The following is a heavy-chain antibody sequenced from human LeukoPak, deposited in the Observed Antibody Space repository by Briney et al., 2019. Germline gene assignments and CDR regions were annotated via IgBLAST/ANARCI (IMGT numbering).Heavy chain of an antibody. D-gene: IGHD3-22*01. V-gene: IGHV4-59*01. CDR1: GGSISSYY. CDR2: IYYSGST. Sequence: SETLSLTCTVSGGSISSYYWSWIRQPPGKGLEWIGYIYYSGSTNYNPSLKSRVTISVDTSKNQFSLKLSSVTAADTAVYYCARARYYYDSSGYNTYYYNGMDVWGQGTTVTVSS. CDR3: ARARYYYDSSGYNTYYYNGMDV. J-gene: IGHJ6*02.